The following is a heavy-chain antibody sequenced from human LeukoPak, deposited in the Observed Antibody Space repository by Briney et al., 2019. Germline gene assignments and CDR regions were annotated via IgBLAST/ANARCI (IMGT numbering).Heavy chain of an antibody. CDR1: GFTFSSYG. V-gene: IGHV3-30*18. J-gene: IGHJ6*02. Sequence: PGGSLRLSCAASGFTFSSYGMHWVRQAPGKGLEWVAVISYDGSNKYYADSVKGRFTISRDNSKNTLYLQMNSLRAEDTAVYYCAKDEELPLYYGMDVWGQGTTVTVSS. CDR2: ISYDGSNK. D-gene: IGHD1-26*01. CDR3: AKDEELPLYYGMDV.